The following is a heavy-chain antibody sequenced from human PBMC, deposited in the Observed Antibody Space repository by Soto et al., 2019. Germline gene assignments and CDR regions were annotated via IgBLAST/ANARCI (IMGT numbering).Heavy chain of an antibody. CDR2: INPNSGGT. V-gene: IGHV1-2*02. Sequence: ASVKVSCKASGYTFTRYYIHWVRQAPGQGLEWMGWINPNSGGTNYAQKFQGGVTMTRDTSISTAYMELSRLRSDDTAVYYCARTPPGWEPLPFFDYWGQGTLVTVSS. CDR3: ARTPPGWEPLPFFDY. CDR1: GYTFTRYY. J-gene: IGHJ4*02. D-gene: IGHD1-26*01.